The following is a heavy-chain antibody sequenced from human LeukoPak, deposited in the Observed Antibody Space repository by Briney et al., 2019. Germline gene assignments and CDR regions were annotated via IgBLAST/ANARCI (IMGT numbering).Heavy chain of an antibody. V-gene: IGHV1-69*04. J-gene: IGHJ5*01. CDR3: ARVPGRAVAGRGGWFDI. CDR2: ILPILGVT. D-gene: IGHD6-19*01. CDR1: GYTFTSYG. Sequence: GASVKVSCKASGYTFTSYGISWVRQAPGQGLEWMGRILPILGVTTYAQKFQGRVRMTADKSTNTAYMDLSSLTSDDTAVYYCARVPGRAVAGRGGWFDIWGQGTLVTVSS.